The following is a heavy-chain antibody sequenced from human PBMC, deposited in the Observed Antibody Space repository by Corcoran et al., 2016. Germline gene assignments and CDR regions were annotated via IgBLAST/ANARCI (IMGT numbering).Heavy chain of an antibody. V-gene: IGHV4-39*07. D-gene: IGHD3-10*01. J-gene: IGHJ6*02. Sequence: QLQLQESGPGLVKPSETLSLTCTVSGGSISSSSYYWGWIRQPPGKGLEWIGSIYYSGSTYYNPSLKSRVTISVDTSKNQFSLKLSSVTAADTAVYYCAGGATGSGSYFLYYYYGMDVWGQGTTVTVSS. CDR1: GGSISSSSYY. CDR2: IYYSGST. CDR3: AGGATGSGSYFLYYYYGMDV.